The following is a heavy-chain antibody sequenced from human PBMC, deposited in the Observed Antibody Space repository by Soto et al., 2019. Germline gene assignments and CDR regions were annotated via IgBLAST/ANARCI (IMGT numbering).Heavy chain of an antibody. D-gene: IGHD6-19*01. Sequence: EVQLVESGGNLARPGESLRLSCTASGFKFDDYAFHWVRQAHGKGPEWVSGINWNGAYSGYADSVKGRFTISRDNAGNSVYLQMDTLRPEDTALYYCARVHSSGWYVEPYDAWGQVTMVTVSS. J-gene: IGHJ3*01. V-gene: IGHV3-9*01. CDR1: GFKFDDYA. CDR3: ARVHSSGWYVEPYDA. CDR2: INWNGAYS.